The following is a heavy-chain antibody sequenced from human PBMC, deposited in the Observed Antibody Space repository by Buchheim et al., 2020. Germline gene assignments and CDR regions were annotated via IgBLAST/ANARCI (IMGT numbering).Heavy chain of an antibody. CDR2: IYYSSGSN. V-gene: IGHV4-39*01. D-gene: IGHD3-10*01. CDR1: GGSITSDSHY. Sequence: QLQLQESGPRLVKPSETLSLTCTVSGGSITSDSHYWGWIRQPPGKWLEWIASIYYSSGSNYYNPSIKSRVTISVDTSKNQFSLKLTSLTAADTAVYYCGSTLRGWFGVGDYWGQGAL. J-gene: IGHJ4*02. CDR3: GSTLRGWFGVGDY.